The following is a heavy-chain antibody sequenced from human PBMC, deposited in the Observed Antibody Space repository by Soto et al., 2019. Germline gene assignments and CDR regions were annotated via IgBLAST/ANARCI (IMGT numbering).Heavy chain of an antibody. J-gene: IGHJ6*02. V-gene: IGHV3-30-3*01. CDR1: GFTFSSYA. CDR3: ARDRHGFWSVMSYNYYGMDV. Sequence: PGGSLRLSCAASGFTFSSYAIHWVRQAPGKGLEWVAVISYDGSNKNYADSVKGRFTISRDNSKSTLYLQVNSLRVDDTAVYYCARDRHGFWSVMSYNYYGMDVWGHGITVTVS. D-gene: IGHD3-3*01. CDR2: ISYDGSNK.